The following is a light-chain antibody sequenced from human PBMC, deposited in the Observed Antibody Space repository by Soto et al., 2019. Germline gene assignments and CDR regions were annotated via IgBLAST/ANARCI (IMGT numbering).Light chain of an antibody. CDR1: SGHSNYA. CDR3: QTWGTGIRV. CDR2: LNSDGSH. V-gene: IGLV4-69*01. J-gene: IGLJ2*01. Sequence: QSVLTQSRSASASLGASVKLTCTLSSGHSNYAIAWHQQQPGKGPRFLMKLNSDGSHKKGDGIPDRFSGSSSGAERYLTISSLQSEDEADYYCQTWGTGIRVFGGGTKVTVL.